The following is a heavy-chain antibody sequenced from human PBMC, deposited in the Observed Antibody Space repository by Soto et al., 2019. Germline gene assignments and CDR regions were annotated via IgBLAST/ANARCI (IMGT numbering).Heavy chain of an antibody. CDR3: AREGTGYSAFDI. V-gene: IGHV1-2*02. CDR2: IDPKSGGT. Sequence: RXSAQVSFRASGYTFSGYYIHWVRQAPGQGLEWMGWIDPKSGGTKYTQKFQGRVTMTRDTSINTAYMDLSRVTSDDTAVYYCAREGTGYSAFDIWGQGTMVTVSS. J-gene: IGHJ3*02. CDR1: GYTFSGYY. D-gene: IGHD3-9*01.